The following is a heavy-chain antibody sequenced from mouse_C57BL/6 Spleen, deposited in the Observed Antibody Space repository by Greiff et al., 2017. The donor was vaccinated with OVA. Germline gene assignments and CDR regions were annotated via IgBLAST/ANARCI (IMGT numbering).Heavy chain of an antibody. CDR2: ISYDGSN. J-gene: IGHJ3*01. CDR1: GYSITSGYY. V-gene: IGHV3-6*01. Sequence: EVKLQESGPGLVKPSQSLSLTCSVTGYSITSGYYWNWIRQFPGNKLEWMGYISYDGSNNYNPSLKNRISITRDTSKNQVFLKWNSVTTEDTATYYCARDPVGTGGAYRGQGTLVTVSA. CDR3: ARDPVGTGGAY. D-gene: IGHD1-3*01.